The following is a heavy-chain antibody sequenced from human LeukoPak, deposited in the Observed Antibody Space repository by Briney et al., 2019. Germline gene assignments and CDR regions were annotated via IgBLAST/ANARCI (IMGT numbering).Heavy chain of an antibody. J-gene: IGHJ4*02. V-gene: IGHV3-23*01. CDR3: AKGGYSGSYYGGDY. Sequence: GGSLRLSCAASGFTFSSYAMGWVRQAPGKGLEWVSAISGSGGSTYYADSVKGRFTISRDNSKNTLYLQMNSLRAEDTAVYYCAKGGYSGSYYGGDYWGQGTLVTVSS. CDR1: GFTFSSYA. D-gene: IGHD1-26*01. CDR2: ISGSGGST.